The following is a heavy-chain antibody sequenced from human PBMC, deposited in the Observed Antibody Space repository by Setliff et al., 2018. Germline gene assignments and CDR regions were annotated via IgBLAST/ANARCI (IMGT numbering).Heavy chain of an antibody. CDR1: GFTFARFA. CDR3: ARARAIGALIAGWDS. J-gene: IGHJ4*02. Sequence: PGGSLRLSCAASGFTFARFAMHWVRQAPGKGLEWVAVISYDGINKYYADSVKGRFTISRDNSKNTLYLQMNSLRVEDTAVYYCARARAIGALIAGWDSWGQGTLVTVSS. D-gene: IGHD3-3*01. V-gene: IGHV3-30*01. CDR2: ISYDGINK.